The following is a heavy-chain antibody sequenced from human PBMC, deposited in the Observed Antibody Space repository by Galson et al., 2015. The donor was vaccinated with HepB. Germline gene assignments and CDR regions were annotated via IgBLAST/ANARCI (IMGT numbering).Heavy chain of an antibody. D-gene: IGHD2-15*01. J-gene: IGHJ3*02. Sequence: SETLSLTCAVSGGSISSSYWWSWVRQPPGKGLEWIGEIYHSGSTNYNPSLKSRATMSADKSKNQFSLKLSSVTAADTAVYYCARADCSGGSCLYVGSAFDIWGQGTMVTVSS. CDR1: GGSISSSYW. CDR2: IYHSGST. V-gene: IGHV4-4*02. CDR3: ARADCSGGSCLYVGSAFDI.